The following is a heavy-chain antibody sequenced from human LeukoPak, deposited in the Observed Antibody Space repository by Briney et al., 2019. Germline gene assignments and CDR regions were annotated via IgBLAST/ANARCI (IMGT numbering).Heavy chain of an antibody. CDR3: ARGYDSSGYYFDY. Sequence: ASVKVSCKASGYTFTGYCMHWVRQAPGQGLEWMGWINPNSGGTNYAQKFQGRVTMTRDTSISTAYMELSRLRSDDAAVYYCARGYDSSGYYFDYWGQGTLVTVSS. J-gene: IGHJ4*02. D-gene: IGHD3-22*01. CDR1: GYTFTGYC. V-gene: IGHV1-2*02. CDR2: INPNSGGT.